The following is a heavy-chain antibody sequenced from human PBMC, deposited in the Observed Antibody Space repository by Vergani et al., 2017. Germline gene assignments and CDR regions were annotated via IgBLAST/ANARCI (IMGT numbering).Heavy chain of an antibody. CDR3: ARDPGYGDYEGPDY. J-gene: IGHJ4*02. D-gene: IGHD4-17*01. Sequence: EVQLVESGGGLVQPGRSLRLSCAASGFTFDDYAMHWVRQAPGKGLEWVSGISWNSGSIGYADSGKGRFTISRDNSKNTLYLQMNSLRAEDTAVYYCARDPGYGDYEGPDYWGQGTLVTVSS. CDR2: ISWNSGSI. V-gene: IGHV3-9*01. CDR1: GFTFDDYA.